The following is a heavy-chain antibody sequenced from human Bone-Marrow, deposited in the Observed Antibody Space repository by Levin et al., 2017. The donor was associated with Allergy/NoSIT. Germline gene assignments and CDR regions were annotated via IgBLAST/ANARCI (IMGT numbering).Heavy chain of an antibody. CDR3: ARTSDYYYGSGSYYNPDYFDY. CDR1: GFTLSSFW. Sequence: GGSLRLSCAASGFTLSSFWMGWVRQAPGKGLEWVANINPDGSEKYYVASVKGRFSISRDTARNSVHLQMSSLRADDTAVYFCARTSDYYYGSGSYYNPDYFDYWGQGTLVTVSS. J-gene: IGHJ4*02. V-gene: IGHV3-7*04. CDR2: INPDGSEK. D-gene: IGHD3-10*01.